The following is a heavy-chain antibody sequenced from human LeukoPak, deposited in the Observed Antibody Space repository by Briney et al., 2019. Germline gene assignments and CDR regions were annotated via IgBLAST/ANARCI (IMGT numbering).Heavy chain of an antibody. Sequence: PGGSLRLSCAASGFTSSSYWMSWVRQAPGKGLEWVANIKQDGSEKYYVDSVKGRFTISRDNAKNSLYLQMNSLRAEDTAVYYCAREKDVLRFLEWLFGFDYWGQGTLVTVSS. CDR1: GFTSSSYW. CDR3: AREKDVLRFLEWLFGFDY. D-gene: IGHD3-3*01. V-gene: IGHV3-7*01. CDR2: IKQDGSEK. J-gene: IGHJ4*02.